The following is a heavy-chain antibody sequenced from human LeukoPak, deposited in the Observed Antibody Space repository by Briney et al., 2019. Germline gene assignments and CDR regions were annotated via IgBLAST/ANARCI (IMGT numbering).Heavy chain of an antibody. Sequence: GVSLRLSCAASGFTFSSYGMLWVRQAPGKGLEGVADIWYDGSNKYYTYHVKGRFIISRDNSKNTLYLQMNSLRAEDTAVYYCAKGERSCSITTYYYYYYMDVWGKRTTVTVSS. CDR1: GFTFSSYG. CDR2: IWYDGSNK. V-gene: IGHV3-33*06. D-gene: IGHD1-26*01. CDR3: AKGERSCSITTYYYYYYMDV. J-gene: IGHJ6*03.